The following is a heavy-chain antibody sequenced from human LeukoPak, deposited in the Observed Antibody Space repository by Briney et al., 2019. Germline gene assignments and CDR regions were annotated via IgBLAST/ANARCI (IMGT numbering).Heavy chain of an antibody. V-gene: IGHV1-2*02. D-gene: IGHD4-23*01. J-gene: IGHJ4*02. CDR3: AREAETTVVTPFDY. CDR2: INPKSGGT. Sequence: ASVKVSCKASGYTFTDYYMHWVRQAPGQGLEWMGWINPKSGGTNYAQEFQGRVTMTRDTSISTGYMELGRLRSDDTAVYYCAREAETTVVTPFDYWGQGTLVTVSS. CDR1: GYTFTDYY.